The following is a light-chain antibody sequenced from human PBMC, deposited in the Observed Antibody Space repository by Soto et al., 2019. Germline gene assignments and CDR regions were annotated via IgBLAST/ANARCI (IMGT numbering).Light chain of an antibody. V-gene: IGKV2-24*01. CDR2: EIT. Sequence: DIVMTQTPLSSPVTLGQPASISCRSSQSLVHGDGNTYLNWLQQRPGQPPRHLIYEITNRFSGVPDRFRVSGAGTDFTLKISRVKAGDLGVYYCMQATRFHRAFGQGPKVEIE. CDR3: MQATRFHRA. J-gene: IGKJ1*01. CDR1: QSLVHGDGNTY.